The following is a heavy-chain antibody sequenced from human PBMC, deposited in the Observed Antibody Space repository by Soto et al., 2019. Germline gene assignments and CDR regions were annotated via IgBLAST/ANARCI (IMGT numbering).Heavy chain of an antibody. CDR1: GLTFSAFG. CDR2: ISSGGEYL. V-gene: IGHV3-21*01. CDR3: ATDGAAGAGMGV. D-gene: IGHD6-13*01. Sequence: EVQLVESGGGLVKPGGSLRLSCAASGLTFSAFGMNWVRQAPGKGLEWVSSISSGGEYLDYADSVKGRLTISRDNATNSLFLQLDSLRVEDTAEYYCATDGAAGAGMGVWGQGTTVTVSS. J-gene: IGHJ6*02.